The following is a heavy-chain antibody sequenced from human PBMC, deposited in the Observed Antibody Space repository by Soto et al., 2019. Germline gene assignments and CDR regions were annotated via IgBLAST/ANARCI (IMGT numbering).Heavy chain of an antibody. CDR3: EREKGYSYGLEGMDV. J-gene: IGHJ6*02. Sequence: GGSLRLSCAASGFTVSSNYMSWVRQAPGKGLEWVSVIYSGGSTYYADSVKGRFTISRDNSKNTLYLQMNSLRAEDTAVYYCEREKGYSYGLEGMDVWGQGTTVPVYS. D-gene: IGHD5-18*01. CDR1: GFTVSSNY. CDR2: IYSGGST. V-gene: IGHV3-53*01.